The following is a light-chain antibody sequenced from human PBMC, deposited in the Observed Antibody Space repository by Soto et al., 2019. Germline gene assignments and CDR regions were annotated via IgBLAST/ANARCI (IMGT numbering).Light chain of an antibody. Sequence: EIVLTQSPVNLSLSPGERATLSCRASQSVSSYYLAWYQQKPGQAPRLLIYGASTRATGIPDRFSGSGSGTGFTLTITRLEPEDCALYYCQQSPVTFGQGTKV. CDR3: QQSPVT. CDR2: GAS. J-gene: IGKJ1*01. CDR1: QSVSSYY. V-gene: IGKV3-20*01.